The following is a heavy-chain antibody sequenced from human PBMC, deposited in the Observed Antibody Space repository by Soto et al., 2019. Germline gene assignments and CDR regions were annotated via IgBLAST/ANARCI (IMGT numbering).Heavy chain of an antibody. J-gene: IGHJ6*02. V-gene: IGHV1-69*05. Sequence: QVQLVQSGAEMKEPGSSVKVSCKTSGGTFSSSAISWLRQAPGQGLEWMGGIIPLFRTPDYAQKFQGRVTXAXDXXTSTAYMELGSLRSEATAVYYCARDNDRLQLGGTSSCVLAVWGQGTTITVSS. CDR3: ARDNDRLQLGGTSSCVLAV. CDR1: GGTFSSSA. D-gene: IGHD4-4*01. CDR2: IIPLFRTP.